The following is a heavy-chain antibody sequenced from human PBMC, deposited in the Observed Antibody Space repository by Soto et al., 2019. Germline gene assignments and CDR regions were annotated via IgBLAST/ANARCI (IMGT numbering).Heavy chain of an antibody. CDR1: GFSLSTSGVG. J-gene: IGHJ4*02. Sequence: QITLKESGPPLVRPTQTLTLPCAFSGFSLSTSGVGVGWIRQPPGKALEWLAVIYWDDSKHYSPSLRSRLTITKDTSKNHVVLTMTNMDPMDTGTYYCAHKGPEDWPLDYWGQGTLVTVSS. CDR3: AHKGPEDWPLDY. V-gene: IGHV2-5*02. D-gene: IGHD3-9*01. CDR2: IYWDDSK.